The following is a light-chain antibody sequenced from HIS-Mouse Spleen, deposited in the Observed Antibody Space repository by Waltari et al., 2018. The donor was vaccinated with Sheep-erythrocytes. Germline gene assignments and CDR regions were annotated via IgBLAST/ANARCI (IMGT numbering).Light chain of an antibody. CDR2: YKSDSDK. Sequence: QAVLTQPSSLSASPGASASLTCTLRSGINVGTYRIYWYQQKPGSPPQYLLRYKSDSDKQQCPVVPSRFSGSKDASANAGILLISGLQSEDEADYYCMIWHSSAWVFGGGTKLTVL. CDR3: MIWHSSAWV. CDR1: SGINVGTYR. V-gene: IGLV5-45*03. J-gene: IGLJ3*02.